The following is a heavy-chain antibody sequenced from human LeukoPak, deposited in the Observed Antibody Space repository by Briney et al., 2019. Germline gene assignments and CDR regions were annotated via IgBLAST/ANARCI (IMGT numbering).Heavy chain of an antibody. J-gene: IGHJ3*02. CDR2: INWNGGST. CDR1: GFTFDDYG. V-gene: IGHV3-20*04. D-gene: IGHD6-19*01. Sequence: GGSLRLSCAASGFTFDDYGMSWVRQAPGKGLEWVSGINWNGGSTGYADSVKGRFTISRDNAKNSLYLQMNSLRAEDTALYYCARGASSGWLSAFDIWGQGTMVTVSS. CDR3: ARGASSGWLSAFDI.